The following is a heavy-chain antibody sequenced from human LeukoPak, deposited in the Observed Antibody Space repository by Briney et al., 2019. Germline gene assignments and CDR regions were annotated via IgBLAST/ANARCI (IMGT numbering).Heavy chain of an antibody. J-gene: IGHJ4*02. Sequence: GASVKVSCKASGGTFSSYAISWVRQAPGQGLEWMGRIIPILGIANYARKFQGRVTITADKSTSTAYMELSSLRSEDTAVYYCARDSGIAAAGFDYWGQGTLVTVSS. D-gene: IGHD6-13*01. CDR1: GGTFSSYA. V-gene: IGHV1-69*04. CDR3: ARDSGIAAAGFDY. CDR2: IIPILGIA.